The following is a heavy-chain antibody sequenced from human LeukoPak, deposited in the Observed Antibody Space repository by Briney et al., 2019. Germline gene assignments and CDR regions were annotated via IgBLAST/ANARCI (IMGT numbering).Heavy chain of an antibody. V-gene: IGHV1-18*01. Sequence: GASVKVSCKASGGTFSSYAISWVRQAPGQGLEWMGWISAYNGNTNYAQKLQGRVTMTTDTSTSTAYMELRSLRSDDTAVYYCARDRLSPGPDGNWFDPWGQGTLVIVSS. CDR2: ISAYNGNT. CDR3: ARDRLSPGPDGNWFDP. J-gene: IGHJ5*02. CDR1: GGTFSSYA. D-gene: IGHD1-14*01.